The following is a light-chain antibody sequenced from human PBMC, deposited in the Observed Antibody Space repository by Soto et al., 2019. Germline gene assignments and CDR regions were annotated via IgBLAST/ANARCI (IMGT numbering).Light chain of an antibody. J-gene: IGLJ7*01. V-gene: IGLV2-8*01. CDR3: ASYAGNNNFVL. CDR1: RSDVGGYYY. CDR2: EVS. Sequence: QSALTQPPSASGSPGQSVTISCTGTRSDVGGYYYVSWYQQHPGKAPKLIIYEVSKRPSGVPDRFSGSKSGNMASLTVSGLQAEDEADYFCASYAGNNNFVLFGGGTQLTVL.